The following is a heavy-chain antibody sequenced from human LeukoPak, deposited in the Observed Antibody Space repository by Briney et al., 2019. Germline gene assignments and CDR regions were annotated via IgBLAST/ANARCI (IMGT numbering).Heavy chain of an antibody. V-gene: IGHV4-39*01. Sequence: SETLSLTCTVSGGYISSSSYYRGWIRQPPGKGLEWIGSIYYSGSTYYNPSLKSRVTISVDTSKNQFSLKLSSVTAADTAVYYCARLAPPYYYGSGRPRYYYYYMDVWGKGTTVTVSS. D-gene: IGHD3-10*01. CDR1: GGYISSSSYY. CDR3: ARLAPPYYYGSGRPRYYYYYMDV. CDR2: IYYSGST. J-gene: IGHJ6*03.